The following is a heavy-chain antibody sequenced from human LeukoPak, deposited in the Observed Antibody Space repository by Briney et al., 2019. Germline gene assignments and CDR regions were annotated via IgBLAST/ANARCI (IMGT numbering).Heavy chain of an antibody. V-gene: IGHV4-34*01. CDR1: GGSFSGYY. J-gene: IGHJ4*02. Sequence: PSETLSLTCAVYGGSFSGYYWSWLRQPPGKGLEWIGEINHSGSTNYNPSLTSRVTISVDTSKNQFSLKLSSVAAADTAVYYCASRAGGNTAGVVWGQGTLVTVSS. CDR2: INHSGST. CDR3: ASRAGGNTAGVV. D-gene: IGHD4-23*01.